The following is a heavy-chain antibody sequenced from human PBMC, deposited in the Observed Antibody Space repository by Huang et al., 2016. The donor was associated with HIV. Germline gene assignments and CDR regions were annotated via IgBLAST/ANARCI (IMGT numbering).Heavy chain of an antibody. CDR3: VSHGSGTADY. Sequence: QVQLQESGPGLVKPSETLSLSCTVSGDSVSSASYYWSWIRQPPGGGLEWIGYIYFRGGTNYNPSLKSRVTISIDTSKNQFSLRLSSVTTAETAVYYCVSHGSGTADYWGQGTLVTVSS. CDR1: GDSVSSASYY. D-gene: IGHD3-10*01. J-gene: IGHJ4*02. V-gene: IGHV4-61*01. CDR2: IYFRGGT.